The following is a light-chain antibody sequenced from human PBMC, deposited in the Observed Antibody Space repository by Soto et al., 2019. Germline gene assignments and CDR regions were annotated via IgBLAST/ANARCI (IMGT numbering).Light chain of an antibody. Sequence: EIVMTQSPATLSVSPGERATLSCRASQGVSHSLAWYQQKPGQAPRLLIYGASTGATGIPARFSGGGSGTEFSLTISSLQSEDFAVYYCQQYNDWPSHTFGGGTKLEIK. V-gene: IGKV3D-15*01. CDR2: GAS. J-gene: IGKJ4*01. CDR1: QGVSHS. CDR3: QQYNDWPSHT.